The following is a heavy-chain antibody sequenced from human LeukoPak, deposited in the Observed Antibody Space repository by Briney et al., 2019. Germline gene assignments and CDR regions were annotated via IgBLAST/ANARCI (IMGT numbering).Heavy chain of an antibody. Sequence: SETLSLTCTVSGGSISNYYWTWIRQPPGKGLEWIGYIYYSGSTNYNPSLKSRVTISVDTSKNQFSLKLTSVTAADTAVYYCARSGDPKYYYMDVWGKGTTVTVSS. CDR1: GGSISNYY. D-gene: IGHD2-21*01. J-gene: IGHJ6*03. V-gene: IGHV4-59*08. CDR2: IYYSGST. CDR3: ARSGDPKYYYMDV.